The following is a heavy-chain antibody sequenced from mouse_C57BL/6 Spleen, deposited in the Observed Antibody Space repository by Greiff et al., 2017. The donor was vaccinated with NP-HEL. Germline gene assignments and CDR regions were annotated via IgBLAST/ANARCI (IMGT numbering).Heavy chain of an antibody. CDR3: TSYYDYDRTWFAY. V-gene: IGHV1-15*01. CDR1: GYTFTDYE. J-gene: IGHJ3*01. D-gene: IGHD2-4*01. Sequence: VKLQQSGAELVRPGASVTLSCKASGYTFTDYEMHWVKQTPVHGLEWIGAIDPETGGTAYNQKFKGKAILTADKSSSTAYMELRSLTSEDSAVYYCTSYYDYDRTWFAYWGQGTLVTVSA. CDR2: IDPETGGT.